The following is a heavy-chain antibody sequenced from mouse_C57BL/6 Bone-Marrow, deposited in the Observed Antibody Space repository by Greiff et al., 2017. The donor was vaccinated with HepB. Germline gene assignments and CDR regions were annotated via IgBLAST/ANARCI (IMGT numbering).Heavy chain of an antibody. CDR1: GYTFTDYN. Sequence: EVQLQQSGPELVKPGASVKIPCKASGYTFTDYNMDWVKQSHGKSLEWIGDINPNNGGTIYNQKFKGKATLTVDKSSSTAYMELRSLTSEDTAVYYCARSLTTVVAHWYFDVWGTGTTRTVSS. CDR3: ARSLTTVVAHWYFDV. V-gene: IGHV1-18*01. J-gene: IGHJ1*03. CDR2: INPNNGGT. D-gene: IGHD1-1*01.